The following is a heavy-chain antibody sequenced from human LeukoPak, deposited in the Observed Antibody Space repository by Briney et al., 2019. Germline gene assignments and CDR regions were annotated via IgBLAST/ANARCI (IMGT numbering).Heavy chain of an antibody. CDR3: SRDPTSIAALGKKNAFDI. Sequence: ASVKVSCKASGYTFTGYYMHWVRQAPGQGLEWMGWINPNSGGTNYAQKVQGRVTMTRDTSISTAYMELSRLRSDDTAVYYCSRDPTSIAALGKKNAFDIWGQGTMVTVSS. D-gene: IGHD6-6*01. CDR1: GYTFTGYY. CDR2: INPNSGGT. V-gene: IGHV1-2*02. J-gene: IGHJ3*02.